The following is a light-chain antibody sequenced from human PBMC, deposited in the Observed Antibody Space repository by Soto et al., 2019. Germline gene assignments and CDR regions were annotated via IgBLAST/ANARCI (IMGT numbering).Light chain of an antibody. Sequence: EIVMTQSPASLSVSPGDGATLSCRASQSVASNVAWYQQKPGQGPRLLIHGASTRAGGVPARFSGSGSGTDFDLTISSLQSEDFAVYYCQQYHNWTPQYTFGQGTKLQIK. CDR2: GAS. V-gene: IGKV3-15*01. CDR3: QQYHNWTPQYT. J-gene: IGKJ2*01. CDR1: QSVASN.